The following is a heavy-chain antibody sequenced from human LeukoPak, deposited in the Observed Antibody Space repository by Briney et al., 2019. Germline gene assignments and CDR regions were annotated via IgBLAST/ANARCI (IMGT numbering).Heavy chain of an antibody. D-gene: IGHD2-15*01. CDR2: ISAYNGNT. Sequence: TSVKVSCKASGYTFTSYGISWVRQAPGQGLEWMGWISAYNGNTNYAQKLQGRVTMTTDTSTSTAYMELRSLRSDDTAVYYCARDWTIGYCSGGSCSGGYWGQGTLVTVSS. J-gene: IGHJ4*02. CDR1: GYTFTSYG. CDR3: ARDWTIGYCSGGSCSGGY. V-gene: IGHV1-18*01.